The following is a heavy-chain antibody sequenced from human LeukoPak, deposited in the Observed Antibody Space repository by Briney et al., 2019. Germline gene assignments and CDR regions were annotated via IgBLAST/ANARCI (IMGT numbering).Heavy chain of an antibody. J-gene: IGHJ4*02. CDR2: IYPGDSDT. Sequence: GESLKISCKGSGYIFTSYWIGWVRQMPGKGLEWMGIIYPGDSDTRYSPSFQGQVTISADKSISTAYLQWSSLKASDTAMYYCARASYDSSGYYLVSFFDYWGQGTLVTVSS. V-gene: IGHV5-51*01. D-gene: IGHD3-22*01. CDR3: ARASYDSSGYYLVSFFDY. CDR1: GYIFTSYW.